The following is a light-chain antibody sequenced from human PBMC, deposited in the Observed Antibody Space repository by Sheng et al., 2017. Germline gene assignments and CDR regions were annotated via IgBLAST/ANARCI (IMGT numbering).Light chain of an antibody. CDR2: GAS. Sequence: IVLTQSPATLSLSPGERATLSCRASQSVSSSLGWYQQIPGRAPRLLIYGASSRTGGTTDRFSGSGSGTDFTLAISRLEPEDFAVYYCQQYGTSPYNFGQGTKLEIK. CDR1: QSVSSS. CDR3: QQYGTSPYN. J-gene: IGKJ2*01. V-gene: IGKV3-20*01.